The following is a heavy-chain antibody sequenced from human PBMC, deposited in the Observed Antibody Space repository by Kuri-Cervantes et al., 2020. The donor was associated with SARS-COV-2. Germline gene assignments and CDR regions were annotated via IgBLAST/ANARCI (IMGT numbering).Heavy chain of an antibody. V-gene: IGHV1-24*01. CDR2: FDPEDGET. D-gene: IGHD2-15*01. CDR1: GYTLTELS. Sequence: ASVKVSCKVSGYTLTELSMHWVRQAPGKGLEWMGRFDPEDGETIYAQKFQGRVTMTEDTSTDTAYMELSSLTSEDTAIYYCYCAPKEGFDSWGQGTLVTVSS. J-gene: IGHJ4*02. CDR3: YCAPKEGFDS.